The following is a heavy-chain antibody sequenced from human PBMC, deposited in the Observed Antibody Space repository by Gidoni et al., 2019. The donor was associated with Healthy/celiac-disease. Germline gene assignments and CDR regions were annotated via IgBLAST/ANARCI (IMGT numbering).Heavy chain of an antibody. Sequence: EVQLVESGGGLVQPGGYLRLSCAASGFTFSSYEMTWVRQVPGKELEWVSYISSSGSTIYYADSVKGRFTISRDNAKNSLYLQLNSPRAEDTAVYYCARPQGSYYFDYWGQGTLVTVSS. CDR1: GFTFSSYE. CDR2: ISSSGSTI. J-gene: IGHJ4*02. V-gene: IGHV3-48*03. D-gene: IGHD1-26*01. CDR3: ARPQGSYYFDY.